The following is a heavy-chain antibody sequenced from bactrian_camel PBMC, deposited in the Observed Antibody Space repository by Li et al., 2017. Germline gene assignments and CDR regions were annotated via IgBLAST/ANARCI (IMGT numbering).Heavy chain of an antibody. CDR1: GYRYASYC. CDR2: IYTGGGST. V-gene: IGHV3S6*01. D-gene: IGHD2*01. Sequence: HVQLVESGGGLVQPGGSLRLSCAASGYRYASYCMGWFRQAPGKGLEWVSSIYTGGGSTYYADSVKGRFTISQDRAKNTVHLQMSSLKPEDTAMDYCAATGKTRANGLVVLAAEQYNDWGQGTQVTVS. J-gene: IGHJ4*01. CDR3: AATGKTRANGLVVLAAEQYND.